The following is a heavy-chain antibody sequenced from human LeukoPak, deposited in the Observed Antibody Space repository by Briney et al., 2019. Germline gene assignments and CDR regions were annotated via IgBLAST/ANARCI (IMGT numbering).Heavy chain of an antibody. CDR2: IYPGDSDT. D-gene: IGHD2-8*01. J-gene: IGHJ4*02. Sequence: GESLKISCKGSGYSFTNYWIGWVRQMPGKGLEWMGIIYPGDSDTRYSSSFQGHVTIPADKSISTAYLQWSSLKASDTAMYYCARLNGEYSAYFDYWGQGTLVTVSS. CDR1: GYSFTNYW. CDR3: ARLNGEYSAYFDY. V-gene: IGHV5-51*01.